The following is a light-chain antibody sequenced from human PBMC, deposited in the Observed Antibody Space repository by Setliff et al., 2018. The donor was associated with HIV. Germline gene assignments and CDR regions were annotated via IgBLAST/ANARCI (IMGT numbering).Light chain of an antibody. CDR2: DVS. Sequence: QSALAQPRSVSGSPGQSVTISCTGTSSDVGGYNYVSWYQQHPGKAPKLMIYDVSKRPSGVPDRFSGSKSGNTASLAIYGLQAEDEADYYCCSYAGSYTLVFGTGTKVTV. CDR3: CSYAGSYTLV. V-gene: IGLV2-11*01. J-gene: IGLJ1*01. CDR1: SSDVGGYNY.